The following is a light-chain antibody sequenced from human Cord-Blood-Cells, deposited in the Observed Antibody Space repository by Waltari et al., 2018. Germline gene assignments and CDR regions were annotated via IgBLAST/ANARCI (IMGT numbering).Light chain of an antibody. CDR1: SSDVGGYNY. V-gene: IGLV2-14*01. CDR2: AVS. J-gene: IGLJ2*01. Sequence: QSALTQPASVSGPPGQSITISCTGTSSDVGGYNYVSWYLQHPGKAPKLMIYAVSNRPTGISKRCSGSKSGNTASLTISGRQAEGEADYYCSSDTSSSTRVFGGGTKLTVL. CDR3: SSDTSSSTRV.